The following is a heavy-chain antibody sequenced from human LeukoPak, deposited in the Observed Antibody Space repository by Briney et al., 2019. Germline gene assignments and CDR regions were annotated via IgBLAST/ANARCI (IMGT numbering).Heavy chain of an antibody. Sequence: PGGSLRLSCAASGFTFSNHAMTWVRQAPGKGLEWVSSISDSGHSTYYADSVKGRFAISRDNAKNTLYLQMNSLRAEDTAMYYCARISGSSGGAYHIWGQGTVVTVSS. D-gene: IGHD2-15*01. CDR2: ISDSGHST. CDR3: ARISGSSGGAYHI. V-gene: IGHV3-23*01. CDR1: GFTFSNHA. J-gene: IGHJ3*02.